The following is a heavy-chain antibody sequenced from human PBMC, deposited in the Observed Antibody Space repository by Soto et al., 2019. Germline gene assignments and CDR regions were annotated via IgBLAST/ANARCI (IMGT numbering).Heavy chain of an antibody. Sequence: QVQLVQSGAEVNKPGSSVKVSCKASGGTVSYYTISWVRQAPGQGLEWMGRIIPILGIANDPQKFQGRVTITAAKSTSTVYMELTSLRSEDTAVYYCASNYGGNSYWGQGTLVTVSS. V-gene: IGHV1-69*02. CDR1: GGTVSYYT. CDR3: ASNYGGNSY. CDR2: IIPILGIA. J-gene: IGHJ4*02. D-gene: IGHD4-17*01.